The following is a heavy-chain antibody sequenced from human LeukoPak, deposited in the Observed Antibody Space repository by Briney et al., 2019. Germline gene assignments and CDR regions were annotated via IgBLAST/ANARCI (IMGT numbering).Heavy chain of an antibody. Sequence: SETLSLTCTVSGASITRRYWSWIRQPPGKGLEWIGYTNYSGNTNYNPSLKSRVTISVDTSKNQFSLMLSSVTAADTAVYYCGRGGGGSYLEYSFDYWGQGTLVTVSS. J-gene: IGHJ4*02. CDR3: GRGGGGSYLEYSFDY. D-gene: IGHD3-10*01. CDR2: TNYSGNT. CDR1: GASITRRY. V-gene: IGHV4-59*11.